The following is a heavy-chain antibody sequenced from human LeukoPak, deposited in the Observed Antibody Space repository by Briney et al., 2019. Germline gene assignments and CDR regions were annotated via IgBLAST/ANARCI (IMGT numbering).Heavy chain of an antibody. J-gene: IGHJ4*02. CDR3: AREAPSIAAALDY. V-gene: IGHV4-31*03. CDR1: GGSISSGGYY. CDR2: IYYSGST. Sequence: SGTLSLTCTVSGGSISSGGYYWSWIRQHPGKGLEWIGYIYYSGSTYYNPSLKSRVTISVDTSKNQFSLKLSSVTAADTAVYYCAREAPSIAAALDYWGQGTLVTVSS. D-gene: IGHD6-13*01.